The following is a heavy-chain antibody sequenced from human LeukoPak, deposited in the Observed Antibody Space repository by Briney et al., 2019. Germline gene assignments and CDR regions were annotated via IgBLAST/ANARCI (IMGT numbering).Heavy chain of an antibody. D-gene: IGHD5-12*01. Sequence: PSETLSLTCTVSGGSISSSSYYWGWIRQPPGKGLEWIGSIYYSGSTYYNPSLKSRVTISVDTSKNQFSLKLSSVTAADTAVYYCAGHGGGGYGDYVDYWGQGTLVTVSS. CDR3: AGHGGGGYGDYVDY. J-gene: IGHJ4*02. CDR1: GGSISSSSYY. CDR2: IYYSGST. V-gene: IGHV4-39*01.